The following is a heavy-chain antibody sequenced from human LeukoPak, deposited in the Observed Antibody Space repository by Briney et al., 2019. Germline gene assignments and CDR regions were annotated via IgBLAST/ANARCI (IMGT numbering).Heavy chain of an antibody. D-gene: IGHD6-19*01. CDR2: FDPEDGET. J-gene: IGHJ4*02. CDR3: ATGKVAGKGDY. CDR1: GYTFASYY. V-gene: IGHV1-24*01. Sequence: ASVKVSCKSSGYTFASYYMHWVRQAPGQGLEWMGGFDPEDGETIYAQKFQGRVTMTEDTSTDTAYMELSSLRSEDTAVYYCATGKVAGKGDYWGQGTLVTVSS.